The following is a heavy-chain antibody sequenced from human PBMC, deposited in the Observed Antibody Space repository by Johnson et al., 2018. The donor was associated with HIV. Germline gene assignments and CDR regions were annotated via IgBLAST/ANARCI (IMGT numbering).Heavy chain of an antibody. CDR1: GFTFSTYG. CDR2: IQYDGSNK. J-gene: IGHJ3*02. Sequence: VQLVESGGGVVQPGRSLRLSCAASGFTFSTYGIHWVRQAPGKGLEWVAFIQYDGSNKYYADSVKGRFTISRDNSKNTLYLQMNSLRAEDTAVYYCARDPDIWGQGTMVTVSS. CDR3: ARDPDI. V-gene: IGHV3-30*02.